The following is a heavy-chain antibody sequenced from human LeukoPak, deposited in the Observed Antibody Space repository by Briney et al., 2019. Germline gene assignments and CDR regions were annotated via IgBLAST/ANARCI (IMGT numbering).Heavy chain of an antibody. CDR3: AREGQLRYFDY. J-gene: IGHJ4*02. CDR2: IIPIFGTA. CDR1: GYTFTSYA. Sequence: SVKVSCKASGYTFTSYAMNWVRQAPGQGLEWMGGIIPIFGTANYAQKFQGRVTITADESTSTAYMELSSLRSEDTAVYYCAREGQLRYFDYWGQETLVTVSS. D-gene: IGHD6-6*01. V-gene: IGHV1-69*13.